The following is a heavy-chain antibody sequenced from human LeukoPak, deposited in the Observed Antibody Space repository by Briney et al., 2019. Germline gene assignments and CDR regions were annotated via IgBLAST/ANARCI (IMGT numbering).Heavy chain of an antibody. CDR3: ARGFEVAQDDILTGYLNNWFDP. CDR1: GGSFSGYY. Sequence: SETLSLTCAVYGGSFSGYYWSWIRQPPGKGLEWIGEINHSGSTNYNPSLKSRVTISVDTSKNQFSLKLSSVTAADTAVYYCARGFEVAQDDILTGYLNNWFDPWGQGTLVTVSS. CDR2: INHSGST. V-gene: IGHV4-34*01. D-gene: IGHD3-9*01. J-gene: IGHJ5*02.